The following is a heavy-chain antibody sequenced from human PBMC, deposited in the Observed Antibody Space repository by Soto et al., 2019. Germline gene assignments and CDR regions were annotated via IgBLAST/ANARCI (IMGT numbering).Heavy chain of an antibody. CDR3: ARDPILYYYGSGSYYFEDYYSYYIYV. D-gene: IGHD3-10*01. V-gene: IGHV3-7*05. Sequence: PGGSLRLSCASSGFTFSSYWMSWVRQAPGKGLEWVANIKQDGSEKYYVDSVKGRFTISRDNAKNSLYLQMNSLRAEDTAVYYCARDPILYYYGSGSYYFEDYYSYYIYVRGQRTTVPVS. CDR1: GFTFSSYW. J-gene: IGHJ6*03. CDR2: IKQDGSEK.